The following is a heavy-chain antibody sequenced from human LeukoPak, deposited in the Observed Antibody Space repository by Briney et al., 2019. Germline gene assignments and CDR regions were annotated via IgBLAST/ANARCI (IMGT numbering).Heavy chain of an antibody. CDR1: GFTFSNYW. V-gene: IGHV3-74*01. CDR3: VRDLILVWTPGDDFDH. J-gene: IGHJ4*02. D-gene: IGHD2-8*01. Sequence: GGSLRLSCAASGFTFSNYWMESVRHAPGKGLEWVSRINEDASIIIYADSVKGRFTISRDNATNTVSLQMSSLRAEDTAVYYCVRDLILVWTPGDDFDHWGQGTLVTVSS. CDR2: INEDASII.